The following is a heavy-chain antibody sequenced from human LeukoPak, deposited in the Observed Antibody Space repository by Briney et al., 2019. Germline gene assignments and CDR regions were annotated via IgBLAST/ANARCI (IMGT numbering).Heavy chain of an antibody. CDR3: AKDGVSGIAARFDY. CDR2: ISGWGDKI. J-gene: IGHJ4*02. Sequence: TGGSLRLSCAASGFTFRSYAMRWVRQAPGKGVEGVSDISGWGDKIIYRVSVKARFPISRDNYKNTLYVQMKSLRAEDTAVYYCAKDGVSGIAARFDYWGQGTLVTVSS. CDR1: GFTFRSYA. V-gene: IGHV3-23*02. D-gene: IGHD6-6*01.